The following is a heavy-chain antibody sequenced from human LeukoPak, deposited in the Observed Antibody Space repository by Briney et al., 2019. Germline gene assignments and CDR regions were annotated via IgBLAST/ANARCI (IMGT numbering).Heavy chain of an antibody. V-gene: IGHV1-69*13. CDR3: ASRYCSSTSCYYYGMDV. J-gene: IGHJ6*02. CDR1: GGTFSSYA. D-gene: IGHD2-2*01. CDR2: IIPIFGTA. Sequence: SVKVSCKASGGTFSSYAISWVRQAPGQGLEWMGGIIPIFGTANYAQKFQGRVTITADESTSTAYMELSSLRSEDTAVYYCASRYCSSTSCYYYGMDVWGQGTTVTVSS.